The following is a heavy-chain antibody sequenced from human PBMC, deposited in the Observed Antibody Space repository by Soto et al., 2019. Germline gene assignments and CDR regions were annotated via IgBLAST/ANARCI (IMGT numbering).Heavy chain of an antibody. Sequence: SETLSLTCTVSGGFISSYYWSWIRQPPWKGLEWIGYIYYSGSTNYNPSLKSRVTMSMDKSKNQLSLEIRSMTAADTAVYYCARDVYYGGFSLGYWGHGILVTVSS. V-gene: IGHV4-59*12. CDR3: ARDVYYGGFSLGY. J-gene: IGHJ4*01. CDR1: GGFISSYY. CDR2: IYYSGST. D-gene: IGHD4-17*01.